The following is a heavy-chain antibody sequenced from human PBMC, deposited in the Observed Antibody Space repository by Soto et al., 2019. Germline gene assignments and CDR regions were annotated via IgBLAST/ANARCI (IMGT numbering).Heavy chain of an antibody. CDR3: AITTVTTLGYFDY. Sequence: SETLSLTCTVSGGSISSYYWSWIRQPSGKGLEWIGYIYYSGSTNYNPSLKSRVTISVDTSKNQFSLKLSSVTAADTAVYYCAITTVTTLGYFDYWGQGTLVTVSS. CDR2: IYYSGST. J-gene: IGHJ4*02. D-gene: IGHD4-17*01. V-gene: IGHV4-59*08. CDR1: GGSISSYY.